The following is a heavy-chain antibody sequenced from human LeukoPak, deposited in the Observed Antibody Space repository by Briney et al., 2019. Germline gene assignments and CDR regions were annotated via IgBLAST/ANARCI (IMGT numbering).Heavy chain of an antibody. D-gene: IGHD6-13*01. CDR2: ISSSGSTI. CDR3: ARSGYSSSWYMF. J-gene: IGHJ4*02. V-gene: IGHV3-48*03. CDR1: GFTFSSYE. Sequence: GGSLRLSCAASGFTFSSYEMNWVRQAPGKGLEWVSYISSSGSTIYYADSVKGRFTISRDNAKNSLYLQMNSLRAEDTAFYYCARSGYSSSWYMFWGQGSLVTVSS.